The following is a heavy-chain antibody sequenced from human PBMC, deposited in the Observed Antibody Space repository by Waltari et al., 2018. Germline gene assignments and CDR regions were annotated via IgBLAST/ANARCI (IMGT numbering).Heavy chain of an antibody. Sequence: EVQLLESGGGLVQPGGSLRLSCAASGFTFTSYAMSWVRQAPGKGPEWVSAISGSGGKTNYAAAVKGRFTISRDNSKNTLYLQMDSLRAEDTAVYYCAKDRRSTGEGTPMVTGYWGQGTLVTVSS. CDR3: AKDRRSTGEGTPMVTGY. V-gene: IGHV3-23*01. J-gene: IGHJ4*02. CDR1: GFTFTSYA. CDR2: ISGSGGKT. D-gene: IGHD5-18*01.